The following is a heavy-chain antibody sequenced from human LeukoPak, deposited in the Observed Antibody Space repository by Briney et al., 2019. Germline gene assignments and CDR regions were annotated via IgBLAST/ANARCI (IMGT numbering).Heavy chain of an antibody. CDR2: INSNSGGT. Sequence: ASVKVSCKASGYTFTGYYMHWVRQAPGQGLEWMGWINSNSGGTNYAQKFQGRVTMTRDTSISTAYMELSRLRSDDTAVYYCARDTVFLRRGPDPPYYYMDVWGKGTTVTVSS. CDR3: ARDTVFLRRGPDPPYYYMDV. V-gene: IGHV1-2*02. D-gene: IGHD4-11*01. J-gene: IGHJ6*03. CDR1: GYTFTGYY.